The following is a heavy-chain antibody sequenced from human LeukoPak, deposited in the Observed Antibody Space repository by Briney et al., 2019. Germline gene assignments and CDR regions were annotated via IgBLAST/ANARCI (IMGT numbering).Heavy chain of an antibody. J-gene: IGHJ4*02. CDR3: ARDYDYGDYWGY. CDR2: INSDGSST. V-gene: IGHV3-74*01. D-gene: IGHD4-17*01. CDR1: GFTSSSYW. Sequence: PGGSLRLSCAASGFTSSSYWMHWVRQAPGKGLVWVSRINSDGSSTSYADSVKGRFTISRDNAKNTLYLQMNSLRAEDTAVYYCARDYDYGDYWGYWGQGTLVTVSS.